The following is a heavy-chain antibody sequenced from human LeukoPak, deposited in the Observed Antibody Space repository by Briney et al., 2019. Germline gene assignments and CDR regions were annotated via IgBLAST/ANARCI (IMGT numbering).Heavy chain of an antibody. CDR3: ARGGIVVVKDYYYYYGMDV. Sequence: ASVKVSCKASGYTFTSYDINWVRQATGQGLEWMGWMNPNSGNTGYAQKFQGRVTMTRNTSISTAYMELSSLRSEDTAVYYCARGGIVVVKDYYYYYGMDVWGQGTTVTVSS. J-gene: IGHJ6*02. V-gene: IGHV1-8*01. D-gene: IGHD2-21*01. CDR2: MNPNSGNT. CDR1: GYTFTSYD.